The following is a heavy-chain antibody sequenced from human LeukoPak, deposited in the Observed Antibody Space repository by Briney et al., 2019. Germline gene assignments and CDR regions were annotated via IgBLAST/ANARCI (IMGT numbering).Heavy chain of an antibody. CDR3: AKDRGTSWAAAHDC. CDR2: ISGSGGST. J-gene: IGHJ4*02. CDR1: GFTFSSYA. V-gene: IGHV3-23*01. D-gene: IGHD6-13*01. Sequence: PGGSLRLSCAVSGFTFSSYAMSWVRQAPGKGLEWVSAISGSGGSTYYADSVKGRFTISRDNSKNTLYLQMNSLRAEDTAVYYCAKDRGTSWAAAHDCWGQGTLATVSS.